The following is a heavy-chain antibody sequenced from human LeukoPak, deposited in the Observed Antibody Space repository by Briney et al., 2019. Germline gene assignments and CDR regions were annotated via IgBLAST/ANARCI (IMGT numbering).Heavy chain of an antibody. D-gene: IGHD4-17*01. J-gene: IGHJ6*02. CDR3: AQRGTTVTTRGSYGMDV. CDR1: GFTFSSYA. V-gene: IGHV3-23*01. CDR2: ISGSGGST. Sequence: GGSLRLSCAASGFTFSSYAMSWVRQAPGKGLEWVSAISGSGGSTYYADSVKGRFTVSRDNSKSTLYLQMNSLRAEDTAVYYCAQRGTTVTTRGSYGMDVWGQGTTVTVSS.